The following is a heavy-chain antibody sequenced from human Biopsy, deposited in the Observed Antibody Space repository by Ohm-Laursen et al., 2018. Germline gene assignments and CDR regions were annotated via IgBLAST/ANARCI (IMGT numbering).Heavy chain of an antibody. CDR2: IYYSGST. CDR1: GGPISSDY. Sequence: SETLSLTCTVSGGPISSDYWSWIRQTPGKGLEWIGYIYYSGSTNYNPSLKSRVTISVDTSKNQFSLRLNSVTAADTAMYYCARDEGLLRAFDIWGQGTLGTVSS. J-gene: IGHJ3*02. D-gene: IGHD1-26*01. CDR3: ARDEGLLRAFDI. V-gene: IGHV4-59*12.